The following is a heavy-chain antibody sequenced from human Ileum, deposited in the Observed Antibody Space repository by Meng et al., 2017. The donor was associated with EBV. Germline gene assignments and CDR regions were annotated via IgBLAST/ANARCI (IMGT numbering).Heavy chain of an antibody. Sequence: VQLQESGPGRVKPPGTLSLTCAVFVGSISSSNWWSWVRQPPGKGLEWIGEIYHSGSTNYNPFLKSRVTISVDKSKNQFSLNLSSVTAADTAVYYCARVGQWLPIDYWGQGTLVTVSS. J-gene: IGHJ4*02. CDR2: IYHSGST. CDR3: ARVGQWLPIDY. CDR1: VGSISSSNW. D-gene: IGHD6-19*01. V-gene: IGHV4-4*03.